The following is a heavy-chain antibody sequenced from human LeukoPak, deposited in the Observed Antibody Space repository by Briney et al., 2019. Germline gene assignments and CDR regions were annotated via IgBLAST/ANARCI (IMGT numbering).Heavy chain of an antibody. CDR3: AQDIAWGAFEH. V-gene: IGHV3-23*01. CDR2: ISPSGGGT. Sequence: ETLSLTCAVYGGSFIGFHWNWIRQAPGKGLEWVSGISPSGGGTYYADSVKGRFTISRDDSKNTLSLQMNSLRVEDTALYYCAQDIAWGAFEHWGQGTLVTVSS. CDR1: GGSFIGFH. D-gene: IGHD7-27*01. J-gene: IGHJ4*02.